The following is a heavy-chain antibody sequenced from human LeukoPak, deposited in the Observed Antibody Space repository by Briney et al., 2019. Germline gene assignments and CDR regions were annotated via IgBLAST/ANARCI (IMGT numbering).Heavy chain of an antibody. CDR2: IYWDDDK. J-gene: IGHJ4*02. CDR3: AHRMGIAASGTYDY. Sequence: TLSLTCTVSGGSISSYYWSWIRQPPGKALEWLALIYWDDDKRYSPSLKSRLTITKDTSKNQVVLTMTNMDPVDTATYYCAHRMGIAASGTYDYWGQGTLVTVSS. D-gene: IGHD6-13*01. CDR1: GGSISSYYW. V-gene: IGHV2-5*08.